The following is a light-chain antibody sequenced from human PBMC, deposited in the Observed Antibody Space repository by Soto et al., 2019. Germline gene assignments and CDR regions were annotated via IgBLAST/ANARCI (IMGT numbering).Light chain of an antibody. V-gene: IGKV3-15*01. CDR3: QQYNNWPFPSWT. Sequence: EIVMTQSPATLSVSPGERATLSGRASQSVSSNLAWYQQKPGQAPRLLIYGASTRATGIPARFSGSGSGTEFTLTISSLQSEDFAVYYCQQYNNWPFPSWTFGQGTKVEIK. J-gene: IGKJ1*01. CDR1: QSVSSN. CDR2: GAS.